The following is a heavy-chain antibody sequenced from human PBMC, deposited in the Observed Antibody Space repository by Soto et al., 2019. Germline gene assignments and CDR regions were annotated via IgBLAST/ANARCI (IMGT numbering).Heavy chain of an antibody. D-gene: IGHD6-19*01. CDR2: IYYSGST. CDR3: ARHDYYGWGSGWSQFDY. J-gene: IGHJ4*02. CDR1: GGSISSYY. Sequence: SETLSLTCTVSGGSISSYYGSWIRQPPGKGLEWIGYIYYSGSTNYNPSLKSRVTISVDTSKNQFSLKLSSVTAADTAVYYCARHDYYGWGSGWSQFDYWGQGTLVTVSS. V-gene: IGHV4-59*08.